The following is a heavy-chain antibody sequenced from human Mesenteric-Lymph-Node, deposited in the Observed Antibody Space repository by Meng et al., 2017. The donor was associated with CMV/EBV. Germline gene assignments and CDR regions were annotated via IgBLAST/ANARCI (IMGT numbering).Heavy chain of an antibody. J-gene: IGHJ3*02. Sequence: ASVKVSCKATGYTFTSYYMYWVRQAPGQGLEWMGWINPNSGGTNYAQKSQGRVTMTRDTSISTAYMELSGLMSDDTAVYYCARGPYDSDGYWENIFDIWGQGTMVTVSS. D-gene: IGHD3-22*01. CDR2: INPNSGGT. CDR1: GYTFTSYY. V-gene: IGHV1-2*02. CDR3: ARGPYDSDGYWENIFDI.